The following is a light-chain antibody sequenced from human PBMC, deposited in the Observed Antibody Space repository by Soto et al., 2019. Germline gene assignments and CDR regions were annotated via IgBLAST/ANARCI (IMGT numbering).Light chain of an antibody. Sequence: QSALTQPASVSGSPGQSITISCIGTSYDVGGYFYVSWYQQHPVKAPKLIIYEVSNRPSGVSNRFSGSKSGNTASLTISGLQAEDEADYYCCSYAGTYTYVFGTGTKLTVL. CDR1: SYDVGGYFY. CDR3: CSYAGTYTYV. J-gene: IGLJ1*01. V-gene: IGLV2-14*01. CDR2: EVS.